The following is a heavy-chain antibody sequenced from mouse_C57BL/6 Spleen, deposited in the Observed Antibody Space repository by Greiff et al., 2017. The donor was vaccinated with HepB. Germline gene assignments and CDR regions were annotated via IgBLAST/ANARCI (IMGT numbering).Heavy chain of an antibody. D-gene: IGHD3-2*01. J-gene: IGHJ2*01. CDR3: ARSPPDSSAY. Sequence: QVQLQQSGAELVKPGASVKLSCKASGYTFTSYWMHWVKQRPGQGLEWIGMIHPNSGSTNYNEKFKSKATLTVDKSSSTAYMKLSSLTSEDSAVYYCARSPPDSSAYWGQGTTLTVSS. CDR1: GYTFTSYW. CDR2: IHPNSGST. V-gene: IGHV1-64*01.